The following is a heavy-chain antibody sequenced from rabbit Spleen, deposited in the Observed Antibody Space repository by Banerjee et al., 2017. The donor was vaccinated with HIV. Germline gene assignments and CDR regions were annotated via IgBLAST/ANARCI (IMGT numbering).Heavy chain of an antibody. D-gene: IGHD6-1*01. V-gene: IGHV1S45*01. CDR3: ARGSGGGVDGWVDYFDL. Sequence: EESGGDLVKPEGSLTLTCTASGFSFSSSYWICWVRQASGKGLEWIACIYGGSSGATHYASWAKGRFTISKTSSTTVTLQMTSLTAADTATYFCARGSGGGVDGWVDYFDLWGPGTLVTVS. CDR2: IYGGSSGAT. CDR1: GFSFSSSYW. J-gene: IGHJ4*01.